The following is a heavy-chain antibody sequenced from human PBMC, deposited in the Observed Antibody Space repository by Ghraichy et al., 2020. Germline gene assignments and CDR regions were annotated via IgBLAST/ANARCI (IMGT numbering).Heavy chain of an antibody. CDR3: ARARVPSMVRGVIQAFDI. CDR2: INHSGST. D-gene: IGHD3-10*01. CDR1: GGSFSGYY. V-gene: IGHV4-34*01. J-gene: IGHJ3*02. Sequence: ESLNISCAVYGGSFSGYYWSWIRQPPGKGLEWIGEINHSGSTNYNPSLKSRVTISVDTSKNQFSLKLSSVTAADTAVYYCARARVPSMVRGVIQAFDIWGQGTMVTVSS.